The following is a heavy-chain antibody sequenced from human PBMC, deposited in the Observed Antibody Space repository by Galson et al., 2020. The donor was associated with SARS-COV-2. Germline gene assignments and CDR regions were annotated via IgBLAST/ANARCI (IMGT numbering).Heavy chain of an antibody. CDR3: ATAEGWQCDY. V-gene: IGHV3-7*01. CDR1: SYTSGTSW. CDR2: MNGDGSSR. D-gene: IGHD6-19*01. Sequence: GGSLRLSCATSSVFSYTSGTSWINWLRQAPGKGLEWVANMNGDGSSRNYADSVKGRFTMSRDNSKNSVILQMNGLKVEDTAVYYCATAEGWQCDYRGQGIRVTVSS. J-gene: IGHJ4*02.